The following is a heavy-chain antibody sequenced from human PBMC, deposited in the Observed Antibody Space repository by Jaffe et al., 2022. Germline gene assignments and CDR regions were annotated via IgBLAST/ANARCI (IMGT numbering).Heavy chain of an antibody. CDR3: AKAYCSGGSCRGLLYYFDY. V-gene: IGHV3-23*01. CDR1: GFTFSSYA. D-gene: IGHD2-15*01. CDR2: ISGSGGST. J-gene: IGHJ4*02. Sequence: EVQLLESGGGLVQPGGSLRLSCAASGFTFSSYAMSWVRQAPGKGLEWVSAISGSGGSTYYADSVKGRFTISRDNSKNTLYLQMNSLRAEDTAVYYCAKAYCSGGSCRGLLYYFDYWGQGTLVTVSS.